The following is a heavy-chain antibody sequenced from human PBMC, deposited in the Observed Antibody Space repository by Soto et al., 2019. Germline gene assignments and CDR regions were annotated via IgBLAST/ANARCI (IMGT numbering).Heavy chain of an antibody. D-gene: IGHD6-19*01. V-gene: IGHV4-39*01. CDR1: GCSISSSSYY. J-gene: IGHJ4*02. CDR3: ARPARYSSPSGFGY. CDR2: IYYSGST. Sequence: PSETLSLTCTVSGCSISSSSYYWGWSRQPPGKGLEWIGSIYYSGSTYYNPSLKSRVTISVDTSKNQFSLKLSSVTAADTAVYYCARPARYSSPSGFGYWGQGTLVTVSS.